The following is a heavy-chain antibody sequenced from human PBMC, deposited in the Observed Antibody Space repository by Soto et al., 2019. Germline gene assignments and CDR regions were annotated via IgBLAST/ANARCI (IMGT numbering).Heavy chain of an antibody. CDR3: ARHGPYNKRLYSFDI. Sequence: QVQLQESGPGLVKPSETLSLTCTVSGGSISGYYWSWIRQPPGEGLEWIAFIYYSGSTNYNPSLTSRVTIAVDTSKNQFSLNLSAVTAADTAVYYCARHGPYNKRLYSFDIWGQGTMVTVSS. D-gene: IGHD4-4*01. J-gene: IGHJ3*02. CDR1: GGSISGYY. V-gene: IGHV4-59*08. CDR2: IYYSGST.